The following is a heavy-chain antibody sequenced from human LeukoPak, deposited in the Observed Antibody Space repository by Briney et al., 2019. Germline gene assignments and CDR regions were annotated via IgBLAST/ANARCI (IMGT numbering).Heavy chain of an antibody. CDR1: GFIFTGYD. CDR3: VRDGEGVAISVNYWFDP. D-gene: IGHD3-10*01. CDR2: MNPITGST. Sequence: ASVKVSCRASGFIFTGYDINWVRQAAGQGLEWMGWMNPITGSTGYARQFQGRVTMTRDTPTGTAYMKLTSLRSEDTAVYYCVRDGEGVAISVNYWFDPWGQGTLVTVSS. V-gene: IGHV1-8*01. J-gene: IGHJ5*02.